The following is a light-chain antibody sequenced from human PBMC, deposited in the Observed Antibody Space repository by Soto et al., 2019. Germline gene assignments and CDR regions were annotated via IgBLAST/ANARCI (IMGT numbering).Light chain of an antibody. J-gene: IGKJ1*01. Sequence: EVVLTQSPGTLSLSPGERASLSCRASQSVSNSFLAWYQQKAGQSPRLLIYAASARAIGIPDRFSGSGSGTDFTLTISSLAPEDFAVYYCQQRSNWWTFGQGTKGDIK. CDR1: QSVSNSF. V-gene: IGKV3D-20*02. CDR3: QQRSNWWT. CDR2: AAS.